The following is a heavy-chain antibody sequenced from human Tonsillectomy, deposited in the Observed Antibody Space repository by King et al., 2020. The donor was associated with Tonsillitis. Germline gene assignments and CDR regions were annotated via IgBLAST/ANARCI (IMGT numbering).Heavy chain of an antibody. CDR1: GGSISSRRHY. Sequence: QLQESGPGLVKPSETLSLTCSVSGGSISSRRHYWGWIRQPPGKGLEWIGSIDYSGTTYYNSSLKSRVTISVDTSKNKFSLKLSSVTAADTAVYYCARRTDLLSFDYWGQGTLVTVSS. D-gene: IGHD1-26*01. V-gene: IGHV4-39*01. CDR2: IDYSGTT. CDR3: ARRTDLLSFDY. J-gene: IGHJ4*02.